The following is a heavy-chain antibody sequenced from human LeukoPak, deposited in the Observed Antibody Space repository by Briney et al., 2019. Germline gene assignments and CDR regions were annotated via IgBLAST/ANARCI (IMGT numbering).Heavy chain of an antibody. Sequence: GGSLRLSCAASGIXFSSYAISWVRQAPGKGLEWVSVISASGDTIFYADSVRGRFTISRDNSKNTLYLQMQSLRAEDTAVYYCAKVPPGYDSSGPIDYWGQGTLVTVSS. J-gene: IGHJ4*02. CDR3: AKVPPGYDSSGPIDY. CDR1: GIXFSSYA. D-gene: IGHD3-22*01. CDR2: ISASGDTI. V-gene: IGHV3-23*01.